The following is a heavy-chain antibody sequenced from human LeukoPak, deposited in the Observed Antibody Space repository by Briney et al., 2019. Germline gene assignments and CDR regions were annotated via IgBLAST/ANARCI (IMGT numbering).Heavy chain of an antibody. CDR3: ARIAVAGTERRDY. CDR1: GYTFTSYD. J-gene: IGHJ4*02. CDR2: IIPILGIA. V-gene: IGHV1-69*04. D-gene: IGHD6-19*01. Sequence: SVKVSCKASGYTFTSYDINWVRQATGQGLEWMGRIIPILGIANYAQKFQGRVTITADKSTSTAYMELSSLRSEDTAVYYRARIAVAGTERRDYWGQGTLVTVSS.